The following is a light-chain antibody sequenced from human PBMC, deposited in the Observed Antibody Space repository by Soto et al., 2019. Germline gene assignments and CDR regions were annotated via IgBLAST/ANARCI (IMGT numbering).Light chain of an antibody. Sequence: DIQLTQSPSFLSASVGDGITISCRASQGISSYLAWYQQKPGKAPKLLIHTASTLQSGVPSRFIGSAAGAEFTLTISSLQSEDFATYYCQQRHSYPITFGQGTRLEIK. J-gene: IGKJ5*01. CDR3: QQRHSYPIT. CDR2: TAS. V-gene: IGKV1-9*01. CDR1: QGISSY.